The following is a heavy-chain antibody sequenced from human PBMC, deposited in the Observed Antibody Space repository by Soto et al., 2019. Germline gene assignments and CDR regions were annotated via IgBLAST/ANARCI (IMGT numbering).Heavy chain of an antibody. V-gene: IGHV3-23*01. D-gene: IGHD1-1*01. CDR1: GFTFSNFA. CDR2: ISGSGDDT. Sequence: QLLESGGGFVQPGGSLRLSCVASGFTFSNFAMAWVRQAPGEGLEWVSAISGSGDDTFYADSMKGRFTISRDNSKDTRYLQINSRRAEDTAVYYCANPIPKTGTTFGFWGQGTLVTVSS. CDR3: ANPIPKTGTTFGF. J-gene: IGHJ4*02.